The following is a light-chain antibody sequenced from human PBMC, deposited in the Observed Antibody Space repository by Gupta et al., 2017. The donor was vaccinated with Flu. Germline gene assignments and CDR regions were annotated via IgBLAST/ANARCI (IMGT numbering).Light chain of an antibody. Sequence: LVLPPSPAPLSLSPGASAPLSCTASQSVSYNLAWYQQRPGQAPRLLIYDASNRATGIPPRFSGSGFGTDFTLTISSLEPEDFGVYYCQQRGKSPPKFGQGTKLEIE. CDR3: QQRGKSPPK. CDR1: QSVSYN. J-gene: IGKJ2*01. CDR2: DAS. V-gene: IGKV3-11*01.